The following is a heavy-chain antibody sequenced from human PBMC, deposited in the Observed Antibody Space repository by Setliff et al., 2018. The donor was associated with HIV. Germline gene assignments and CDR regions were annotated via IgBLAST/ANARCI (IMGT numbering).Heavy chain of an antibody. CDR2: IYHSGTT. CDR3: ARHAPGSEYGDAYYFDY. Sequence: PSETLSLTCGVSGYSISRGSYWGCIRQSPGKKLEWIGSIYHSGTTYYNPSLKSRVTISVDTSKNQFSLRLTSATAADTAVYYCARHAPGSEYGDAYYFDYWGQGTLVTVSS. V-gene: IGHV4-38-2*01. J-gene: IGHJ4*02. CDR1: GYSISRGSY. D-gene: IGHD4-17*01.